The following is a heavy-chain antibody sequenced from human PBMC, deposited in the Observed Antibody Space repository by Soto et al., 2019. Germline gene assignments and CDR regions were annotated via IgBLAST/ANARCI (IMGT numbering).Heavy chain of an antibody. CDR1: GYTFTDFH. CDR2: INPNSGDT. D-gene: IGHD3-22*01. V-gene: IGHV1-2*02. J-gene: IGHJ4*02. Sequence: SVKVSCKASGYTFTDFHVHWVRQAPGQGLEWMGSINPNSGDTDSAQKFQARVTMATDRSINTVYMELSRLRSDDTAVYYCARHRFSSGSAYFDYWGQGTLVTVSS. CDR3: ARHRFSSGSAYFDY.